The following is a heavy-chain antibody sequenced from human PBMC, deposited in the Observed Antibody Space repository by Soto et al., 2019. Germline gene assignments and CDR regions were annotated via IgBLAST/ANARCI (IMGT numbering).Heavy chain of an antibody. Sequence: QVQLVQSGAEVREPGASVKVSCKASGYSFTSLDINWVRQTTGQGLEWMGWMQPSSGRTVYAQKFKRRVTITRDTSINTAYMELSSLTSDDTAFYYGARGVIAGVDYWGQGTLFTVSS. CDR2: MQPSSGRT. CDR1: GYSFTSLD. CDR3: ARGVIAGVDY. J-gene: IGHJ4*02. V-gene: IGHV1-8*01. D-gene: IGHD3-16*01.